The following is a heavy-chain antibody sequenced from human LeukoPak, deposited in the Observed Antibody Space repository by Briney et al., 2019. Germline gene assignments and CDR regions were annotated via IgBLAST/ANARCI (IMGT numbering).Heavy chain of an antibody. D-gene: IGHD3-10*01. V-gene: IGHV3-23*01. CDR1: GSTFSSYA. CDR3: VKSGSGSYYNPDFDY. CDR2: ISYSGGST. Sequence: PGGSLRLSCAASGSTFSSYAVGWVRQTPGKGLEWVSSISYSGGSTHYADSVKGRFTISRDISKNTLYLQMNSLRAEDTAVYYCVKSGSGSYYNPDFDYWGQGTLVTVSS. J-gene: IGHJ4*02.